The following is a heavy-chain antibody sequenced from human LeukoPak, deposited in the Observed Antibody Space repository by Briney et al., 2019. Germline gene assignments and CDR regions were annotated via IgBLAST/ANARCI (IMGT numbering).Heavy chain of an antibody. V-gene: IGHV3-7*01. J-gene: IGHJ5*02. Sequence: PGGSLRLSCAASGFTFSRFWMSWVRQAPDKGLEWVANINEDGSEAYYVDSVKGRFTISRDNPKNSVSLQMNSLRAEDTALYYCARREWLRHERTGYYAFDAWGQGILVTVSS. CDR1: GFTFSRFW. D-gene: IGHD1-26*01. CDR3: ARREWLRHERTGYYAFDA. CDR2: INEDGSEA.